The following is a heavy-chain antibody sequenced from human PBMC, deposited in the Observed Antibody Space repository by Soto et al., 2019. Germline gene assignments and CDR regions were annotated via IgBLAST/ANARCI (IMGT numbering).Heavy chain of an antibody. J-gene: IGHJ6*02. D-gene: IGHD3-3*01. CDR1: GFTFDDYA. Sequence: EVQLVESGGGLVQPGRSLRLSCAASGFTFDDYAMHWVRQAPGKGLEWVSGISWNSGSIGYADSVKGRFTISRDNAKNSLYLQMNSLRAEDTAFYYCAKDISPSLSGIREHGMDVWGQGTTVTVSS. V-gene: IGHV3-9*01. CDR2: ISWNSGSI. CDR3: AKDISPSLSGIREHGMDV.